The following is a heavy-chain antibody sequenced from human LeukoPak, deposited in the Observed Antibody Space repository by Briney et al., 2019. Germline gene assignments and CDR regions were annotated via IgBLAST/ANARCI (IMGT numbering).Heavy chain of an antibody. Sequence: KPSETLSLTCTVSGASISSYYWSWIRQSAGKGLEWIGRIYARGKTNYNPSLQSGVTMSVDTSKNQFSLKLSSVTAADTAVYYCARDHFWNGYSNWFDPWGQGTLVTVSS. D-gene: IGHD3-3*02. CDR2: IYARGKT. V-gene: IGHV4-4*07. CDR1: GASISSYY. CDR3: ARDHFWNGYSNWFDP. J-gene: IGHJ5*02.